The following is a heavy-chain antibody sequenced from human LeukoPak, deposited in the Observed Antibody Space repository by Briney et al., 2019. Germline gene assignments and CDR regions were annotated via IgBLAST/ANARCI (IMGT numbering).Heavy chain of an antibody. CDR1: AGSISSSSYY. Sequence: PSETLSLTCTVSAGSISSSSYYWGLIRQPPGKGLEWIGSIYYSGSTYYNPSLKSRVTISVDTSKNQFSLKLSSVTAADTAVYYCARERWLVRSHPFDYWGQGTLVTVSS. CDR2: IYYSGST. CDR3: ARERWLVRSHPFDY. V-gene: IGHV4-39*07. D-gene: IGHD6-19*01. J-gene: IGHJ4*02.